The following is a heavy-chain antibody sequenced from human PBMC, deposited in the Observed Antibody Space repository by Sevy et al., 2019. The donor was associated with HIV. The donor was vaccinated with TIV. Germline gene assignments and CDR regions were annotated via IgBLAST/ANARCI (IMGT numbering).Heavy chain of an antibody. D-gene: IGHD3-9*01. CDR1: GFTFSSYS. CDR3: ARDAQPEYFDTYNWFDP. Sequence: GGSLRLSCAASGFTFSSYSMNWVRQAPGKGLEWVSSISSSSSYIYYADSVKGRFTISRDNAKNSLYLQMNSLRAEHTAVYYCARDAQPEYFDTYNWFDPWGQGTLVTVSS. V-gene: IGHV3-21*01. CDR2: ISSSSSYI. J-gene: IGHJ5*02.